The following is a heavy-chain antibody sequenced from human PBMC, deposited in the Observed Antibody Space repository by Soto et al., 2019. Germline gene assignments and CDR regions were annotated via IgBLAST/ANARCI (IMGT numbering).Heavy chain of an antibody. CDR1: GGSISSSSYY. J-gene: IGHJ6*02. V-gene: IGHV4-61*05. Sequence: PSETLSLTCTVSGGSISSSSYYWGWIRQPPGKGLEWIGYIYYSGSTNYNPSLKSRVTISVDTSKNQFSLKLSSVTAADTAVYYCAVDDFWSGYYTGIRYYGMDVWGQGTTVTVSS. D-gene: IGHD3-3*01. CDR3: AVDDFWSGYYTGIRYYGMDV. CDR2: IYYSGST.